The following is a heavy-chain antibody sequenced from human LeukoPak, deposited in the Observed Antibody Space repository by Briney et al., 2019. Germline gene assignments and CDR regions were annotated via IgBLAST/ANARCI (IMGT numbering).Heavy chain of an antibody. D-gene: IGHD5-24*01. CDR1: GFTFSGHS. CDR3: ARSGCGSGDGCYNYRNAFDI. V-gene: IGHV3-48*02. J-gene: IGHJ3*02. Sequence: GGSLRLSCAASGFTFSGHSMNWVRQAPGRGLEWVAYIGISSSTVYYADSVKGRFTISRDNVKNSVFLQMNTLRDEDTAVYYCARSGCGSGDGCYNYRNAFDIWGQGTMVTVSS. CDR2: IGISSSTV.